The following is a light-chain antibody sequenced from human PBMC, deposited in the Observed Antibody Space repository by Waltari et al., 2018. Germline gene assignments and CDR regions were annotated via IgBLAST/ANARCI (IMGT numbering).Light chain of an antibody. CDR3: CSYAGIFTLYV. V-gene: IGLV2-11*01. CDR2: VVT. CDR1: TSDVGGYNY. Sequence: QSALTQPRSVSGSPGQSVTISCTGTTSDVGGYNYVSCYQQHPGKAPKLMIYVVTKRPSGVPDRFSGSKSGDTASLTISGLQAADEADYYCCSYAGIFTLYVFGAGTKVTVL. J-gene: IGLJ1*01.